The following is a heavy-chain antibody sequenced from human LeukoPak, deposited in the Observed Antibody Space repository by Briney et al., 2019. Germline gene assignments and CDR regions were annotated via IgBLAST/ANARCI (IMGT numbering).Heavy chain of an antibody. CDR3: AKDRHNDYGDYLPGPTDY. CDR1: GFTVSSNY. D-gene: IGHD4-17*01. CDR2: ISGSGGST. V-gene: IGHV3-23*01. J-gene: IGHJ4*02. Sequence: HSGGSLRLSCAASGFTVSSNYMSWVRQAPGKGLEWVSAISGSGGSTYYADSVKGRFTISRDNSKNTLYLQMNSLRAEDTAVYYCAKDRHNDYGDYLPGPTDYWGQGTLVTVPS.